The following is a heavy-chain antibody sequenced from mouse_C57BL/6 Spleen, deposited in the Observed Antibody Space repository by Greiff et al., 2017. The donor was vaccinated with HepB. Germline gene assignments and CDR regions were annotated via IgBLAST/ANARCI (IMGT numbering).Heavy chain of an antibody. J-gene: IGHJ2*01. CDR1: GYTFTSYW. CDR2: IHPNSGST. D-gene: IGHD1-1*01. V-gene: IGHV1-64*01. Sequence: QVQLQQPGAELVKPGASVKLSCKASGYTFTSYWMHWVKQRPGQGLEWIGMIHPNSGSTNYNEKFKSKATLTVDKSSSTAYMQLSSLTSEAAAVEEGERRGEEYGSSYDYFDYWGQGTTLTVSS. CDR3: ERRGEEYGSSYDYFDY.